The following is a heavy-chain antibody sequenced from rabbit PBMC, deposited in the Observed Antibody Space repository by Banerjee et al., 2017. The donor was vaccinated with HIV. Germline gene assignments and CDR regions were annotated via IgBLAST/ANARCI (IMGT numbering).Heavy chain of an antibody. CDR2: IYNGDGST. Sequence: QEQLEESGGDLVKPEGSLTLTCTASGFSFSSYYDMCWVRQAPGKGLEWIACIYNGDGSTYYASWAKGRFTVSKTSSTTVTLQMTSLTAADTATYFCARESRGTRAHNLWGPGTLVTVS. D-gene: IGHD4-2*01. CDR3: ARESRGTRAHNL. CDR1: GFSFSSYYD. V-gene: IGHV1S45*01. J-gene: IGHJ4*01.